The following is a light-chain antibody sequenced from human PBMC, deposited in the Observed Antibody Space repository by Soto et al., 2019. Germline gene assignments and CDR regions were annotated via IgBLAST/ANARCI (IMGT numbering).Light chain of an antibody. V-gene: IGLV2-23*01. CDR2: EAS. CDR3: CSYAGSDTMI. CDR1: SSNVGYYNL. J-gene: IGLJ2*01. Sequence: QSVLTQPASVSGSPGQSITISCTGTSSNVGYYNLVSWYQVHPGEAPKLIIYEASKRPPGVSNRFSGSKSGNTASLTISGLQSEDEAAYYCCSYAGSDTMIFGGGTKLTVL.